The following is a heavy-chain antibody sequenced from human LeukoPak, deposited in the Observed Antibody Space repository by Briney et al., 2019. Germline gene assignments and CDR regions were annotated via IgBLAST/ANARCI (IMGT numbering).Heavy chain of an antibody. V-gene: IGHV3-21*01. D-gene: IGHD2-21*02. CDR3: AGAYCGGDCYWGVAFDI. J-gene: IGHJ3*02. CDR1: GFPFSSYS. Sequence: GGSLRLSCAASGFPFSSYSMNCVRQAPGKGLEWVSYISSSSTFVFYADSVKGRFTISRDNAKNSLYLQVNSLRAEDTAVYYCAGAYCGGDCYWGVAFDIWGQGTMVTVSS. CDR2: ISSSSTFV.